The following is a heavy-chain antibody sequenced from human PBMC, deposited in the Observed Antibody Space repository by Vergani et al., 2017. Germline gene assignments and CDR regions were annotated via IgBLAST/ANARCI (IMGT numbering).Heavy chain of an antibody. V-gene: IGHV3-9*01. CDR3: TKGSVYYHDSAGHGYDPYTGFDL. CDR2: ISWNSGAV. Sequence: EVQLVESGGGLVQPGGSLRLSCAASGSTFSSYAMNWVRQGPGKGLEWVSGISWNSGAVDYADSVRGRFTISRDNAKNSLFLEMNSLRFEDTAVYFCTKGSVYYHDSAGHGYDPYTGFDLWGQGTLVTVSS. CDR1: GSTFSSYA. J-gene: IGHJ3*01. D-gene: IGHD5-12*01.